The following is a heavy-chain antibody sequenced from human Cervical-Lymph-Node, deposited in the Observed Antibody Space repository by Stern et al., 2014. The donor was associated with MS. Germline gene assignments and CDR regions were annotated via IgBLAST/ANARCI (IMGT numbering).Heavy chain of an antibody. D-gene: IGHD5-12*01. V-gene: IGHV1-3*01. CDR2: INADDGFT. Sequence: VQLVESGAEVKKPGASVKVSCKASGYTFTAYSIHWVRQAPGHRLEWIGWINADDGFTRYSQKFQGRVTVTRDTSATTVYMEVSSLTSEDTAVYYCARVLSGYEPSVGFWGQGTLVTVSP. CDR1: GYTFTAYS. CDR3: ARVLSGYEPSVGF. J-gene: IGHJ4*02.